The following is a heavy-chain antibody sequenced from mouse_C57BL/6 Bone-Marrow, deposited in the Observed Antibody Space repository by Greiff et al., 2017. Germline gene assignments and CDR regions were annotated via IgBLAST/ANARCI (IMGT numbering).Heavy chain of an antibody. CDR3: TTLGLRRSAWFAY. Sequence: VQLQQSGAELVRPGASVKLSCTASGFKIKDDYMHWVKQRPEKGLAWIGWIDPENGDTEYASKFQGKATITADTSSNTAYLQLNSLTSEDTAVYFCTTLGLRRSAWFAYWGQGTLVTVSA. CDR2: IDPENGDT. CDR1: GFKIKDDY. J-gene: IGHJ3*01. D-gene: IGHD2-4*01. V-gene: IGHV14-4*01.